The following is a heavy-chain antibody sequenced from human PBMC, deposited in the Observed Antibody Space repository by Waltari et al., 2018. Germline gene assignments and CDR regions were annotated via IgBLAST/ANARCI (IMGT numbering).Heavy chain of an antibody. J-gene: IGHJ4*02. CDR3: ARDQFGLAAVRALLS. Sequence: EVQLLESGGDLVQPGGSLRLSCNVSGFIFSSYAMTWVRQAPGKGLEWVSGISYNGGTTYYADSVKARFTISRDNSRNTLFLQMNSLRAEDTAVYYCARDQFGLAAVRALLSWGRGTLVTVSS. V-gene: IGHV3-23*01. CDR1: GFIFSSYA. CDR2: ISYNGGTT. D-gene: IGHD6-13*01.